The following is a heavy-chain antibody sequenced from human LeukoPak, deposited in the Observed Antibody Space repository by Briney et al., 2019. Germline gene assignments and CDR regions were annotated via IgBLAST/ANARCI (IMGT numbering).Heavy chain of an antibody. D-gene: IGHD4-17*01. Sequence: GGSLRLSCAASGFTFSSYGMSWVRQAPGKGLEWVSAISGSGGSTYYADSVKGRFTISRDNSKNTLYLQMNSLRAEDTAVYYCTTSTGRYYFDYWGQGTLVTVSS. CDR3: TTSTGRYYFDY. V-gene: IGHV3-23*01. CDR1: GFTFSSYG. CDR2: ISGSGGST. J-gene: IGHJ4*02.